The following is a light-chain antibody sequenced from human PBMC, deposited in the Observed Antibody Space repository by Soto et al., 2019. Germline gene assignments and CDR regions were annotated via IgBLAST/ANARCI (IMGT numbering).Light chain of an antibody. J-gene: IGLJ1*01. CDR1: SSDIGAYDY. Sequence: QSALTQPASLSGSPGQSITISCTGTSSDIGAYDYVSWFQQHPGKAPKLMISEVNNRPSGVSNRFSGSKSGNTAYLTISGLQVEDEAEYYCSSYTSSSTPYVFGTGTKGTVL. V-gene: IGLV2-14*01. CDR3: SSYTSSSTPYV. CDR2: EVN.